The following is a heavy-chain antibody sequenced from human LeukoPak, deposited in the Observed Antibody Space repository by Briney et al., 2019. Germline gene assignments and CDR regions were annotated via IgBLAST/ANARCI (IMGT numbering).Heavy chain of an antibody. Sequence: ASVKVSCKASGYSFTSYGISWVRQAPGQGLEWMGWISAYNGNTNYAQKLQGRVTMTTDTSTSTAYMELRSLRSDDTAVYYCARETSSGSLFDPWGQGTLVTVSS. CDR3: ARETSSGSLFDP. CDR1: GYSFTSYG. J-gene: IGHJ5*02. CDR2: ISAYNGNT. V-gene: IGHV1-18*01. D-gene: IGHD6-19*01.